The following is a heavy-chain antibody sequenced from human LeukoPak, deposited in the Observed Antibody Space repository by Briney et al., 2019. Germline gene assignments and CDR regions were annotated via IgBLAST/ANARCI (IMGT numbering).Heavy chain of an antibody. CDR3: ARGWSTVTTTFDY. CDR2: IYYSGST. V-gene: IGHV4-39*01. J-gene: IGHJ4*02. Sequence: SETLSLTCTVSGVSISSSSYYWGWIRQPPGKGLEWIGSIYYSGSTYYNPSLKSRVTISVDTSKNQFSMKLSSVTAADTAVYYCARGWSTVTTTFDYWDQGTLVTVSS. CDR1: GVSISSSSYY. D-gene: IGHD4-17*01.